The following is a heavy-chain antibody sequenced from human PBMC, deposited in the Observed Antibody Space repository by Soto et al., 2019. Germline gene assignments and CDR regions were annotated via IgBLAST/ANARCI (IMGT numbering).Heavy chain of an antibody. V-gene: IGHV4-4*07. CDR3: ARSADTAMVNYYYYYGMDV. J-gene: IGHJ6*02. CDR2: IYTSGST. CDR1: GGSISSYY. Sequence: NPSETLSLTCTVSGGSISSYYWSWIRQPAGKGLEWIGRIYTSGSTNYNPSLKSRVTMSVDTSKNQFSLKLSSVTAADTAVYYCARSADTAMVNYYYYYGMDVWGQGTTVTVSS. D-gene: IGHD5-18*01.